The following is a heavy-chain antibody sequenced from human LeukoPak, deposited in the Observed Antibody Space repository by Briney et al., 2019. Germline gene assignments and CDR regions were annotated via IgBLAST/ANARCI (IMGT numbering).Heavy chain of an antibody. D-gene: IGHD3-22*01. CDR2: ISSSSSYK. J-gene: IGHJ4*01. CDR3: ARVGDSSGYFFDY. Sequence: GGSLRLSCAASGFTFSSYSMNWVRKAQGKGLEWGSSISSSSSYKYYAYSVKGRFTIYSYNAKNSPYLQMNSLRAEDTAVYYCARVGDSSGYFFDYWGQGTLVTVSS. V-gene: IGHV3-21*01. CDR1: GFTFSSYS.